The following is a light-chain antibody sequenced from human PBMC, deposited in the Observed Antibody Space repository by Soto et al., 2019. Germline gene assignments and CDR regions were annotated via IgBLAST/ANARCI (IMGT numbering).Light chain of an antibody. CDR3: QQSYSTPRT. J-gene: IGKJ1*01. V-gene: IGKV1-5*01. CDR1: ESMSNC. Sequence: DIQMTQSPSTLSASVGDRVTITCRASESMSNCLAWYQQKPGKDPKLLISGSSSLQSGVPSRFSGSASGTEFTLTISILKPDDFATYYCQQSYSTPRTFGQGTKVDIK. CDR2: GSS.